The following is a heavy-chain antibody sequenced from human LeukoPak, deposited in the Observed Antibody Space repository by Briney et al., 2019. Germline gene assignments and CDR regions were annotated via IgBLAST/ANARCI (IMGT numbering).Heavy chain of an antibody. V-gene: IGHV7-4-1*02. D-gene: IGHD3-22*01. Sequence: ASVKVSCTASGYTFSSNAINWVRQAPGQGLEWMGWIDTNTGNPTYAQGFTGQFVFSLDTSVSTAYLQISSLKAEDTAEYFCARGYDSSGYFSDWGQGTLVTVSP. CDR2: IDTNTGNP. CDR1: GYTFSSNA. J-gene: IGHJ4*02. CDR3: ARGYDSSGYFSD.